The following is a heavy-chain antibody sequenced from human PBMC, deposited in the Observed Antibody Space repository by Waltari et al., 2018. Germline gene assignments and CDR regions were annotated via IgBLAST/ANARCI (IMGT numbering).Heavy chain of an antibody. J-gene: IGHJ4*02. CDR2: INPIFGTA. D-gene: IGHD2-15*01. Sequence: QVQLVQSGAAVKKPGSSVPVSCKASGGTFSSYAISRVVQAHGKGLDCMGGINPIFGTANYAEKFQGRVTITADESTSTAYMERSSVISEDTAVYYCATAAGDGNPVAFDYWGQGTLVTVSS. CDR3: ATAAGDGNPVAFDY. CDR1: GGTFSSYA. V-gene: IGHV1-69*12.